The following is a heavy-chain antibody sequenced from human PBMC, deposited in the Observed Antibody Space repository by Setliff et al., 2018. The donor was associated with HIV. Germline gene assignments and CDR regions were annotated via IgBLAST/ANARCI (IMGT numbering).Heavy chain of an antibody. CDR1: GYSINSGFS. CDR2: IYQSGSI. CDR3: ARTQPDTIFGVVVFDC. J-gene: IGHJ4*02. D-gene: IGHD3-3*01. V-gene: IGHV4-38-2*01. Sequence: PSETLSLTCAASGYSINSGFSRAWIRQPPGQGPQWIGSIYQSGSIYYNPSLQSRVTISVDSSKNQLSLRLTTMTAADTAVYYCARTQPDTIFGVVVFDCWGQGKMVTVSS.